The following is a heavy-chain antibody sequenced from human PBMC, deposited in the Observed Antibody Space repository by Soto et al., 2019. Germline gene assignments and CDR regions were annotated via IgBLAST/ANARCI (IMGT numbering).Heavy chain of an antibody. CDR1: GVRFSDYA. J-gene: IGHJ4*02. D-gene: IGHD6-13*01. CDR3: AKGSPYSSGWYSPLFDY. CDR2: ISESGGSK. V-gene: IGHV3-23*01. Sequence: GGSLRLSCPASGVRFSDYAMIRVRQATGKGLDWVSVISESGGSKHYSDSVRGRFTVYRDNSKNSLTLRMNSLRXEYTAVYFCAKGSPYSSGWYSPLFDYGGQGALVKLSS.